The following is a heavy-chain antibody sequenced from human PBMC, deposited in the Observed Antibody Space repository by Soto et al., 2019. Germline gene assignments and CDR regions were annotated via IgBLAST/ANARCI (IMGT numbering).Heavy chain of an antibody. J-gene: IGHJ1*01. CDR3: ARGEEWLPWSEYFQH. CDR2: INHSGST. Sequence: PSETLSLTCAVYGGSFSGYYWSWIRQPPGKGLEWIGEINHSGSTNYDPSLKSRVTISVDTSKNQFSLKLSSVTAADTALYYCARGEEWLPWSEYFQHWGQGTLVTVSS. V-gene: IGHV4-34*01. D-gene: IGHD6-19*01. CDR1: GGSFSGYY.